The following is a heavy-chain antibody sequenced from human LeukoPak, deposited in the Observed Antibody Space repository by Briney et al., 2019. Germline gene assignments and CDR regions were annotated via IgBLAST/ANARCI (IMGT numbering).Heavy chain of an antibody. Sequence: EASVKISCKASGYTFTSYDINWVRQATGQGLEWMGWMNPNSGNTGYAQKFQGRVTMTRNTSISTAYMELSSLRSEDTAVYYCARGQIAAAGTWGLRYWGQGTLVTVSS. CDR2: MNPNSGNT. V-gene: IGHV1-8*01. CDR3: ARGQIAAAGTWGLRY. D-gene: IGHD6-13*01. CDR1: GYTFTSYD. J-gene: IGHJ4*02.